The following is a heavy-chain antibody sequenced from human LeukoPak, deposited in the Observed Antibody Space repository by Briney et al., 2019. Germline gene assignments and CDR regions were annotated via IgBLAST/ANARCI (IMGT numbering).Heavy chain of an antibody. J-gene: IGHJ4*02. CDR3: ARDRGPEFVVVPAAMRL. CDR2: INSNSDTV. Sequence: GGSLRLSCAASGFTFRTYGMNWVRQAPGKGLEWISYINSNSDTVHYSNSVEGRFTISRDNAKNSLYLQMNSLRAEDTAVYYCARDRGPEFVVVPAAMRLWGQGTLVTVSS. D-gene: IGHD2-2*01. CDR1: GFTFRTYG. V-gene: IGHV3-48*04.